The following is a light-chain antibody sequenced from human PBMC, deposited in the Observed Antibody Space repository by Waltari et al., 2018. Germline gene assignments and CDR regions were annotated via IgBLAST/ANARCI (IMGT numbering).Light chain of an antibody. V-gene: IGLV3-27*01. CDR2: KDS. Sequence: RWFQQKPGQAPGLMIYKDSERPARSPERFSGSSSGATVTLTITGAQVEDEAAYYCYSSNDNSGIFGGGTTLTVL. CDR3: YSSNDNSGI. J-gene: IGLJ2*01.